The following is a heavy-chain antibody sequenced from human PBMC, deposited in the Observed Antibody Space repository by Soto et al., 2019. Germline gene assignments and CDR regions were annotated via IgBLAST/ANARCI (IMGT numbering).Heavy chain of an antibody. Sequence: QVQLVQSGAEVKKPGASVTISCKASGETFTRYFIHWVRQAPGQGLEWMGRINPSGGSTSYAQIFQGRLTLTSDKPTSTAYMEMSSLVSDDTTIYYCARVLLRYFDSAYWGQGTLVTVSP. V-gene: IGHV1-46*01. D-gene: IGHD3-9*01. J-gene: IGHJ4*02. CDR1: GETFTRYF. CDR2: INPSGGST. CDR3: ARVLLRYFDSAY.